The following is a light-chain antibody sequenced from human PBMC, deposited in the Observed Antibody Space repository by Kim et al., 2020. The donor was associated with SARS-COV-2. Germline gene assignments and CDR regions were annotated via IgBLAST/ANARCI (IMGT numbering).Light chain of an antibody. CDR3: QVWDSSSDHRV. CDR2: YDS. CDR1: NIGSKS. J-gene: IGLJ3*02. Sequence: SYELTQPPSVSVAPGKTARITCGGNNIGSKSVHWYQQKPGQAPVLVIYYDSDRPSGIHDRFSGSNSGNTATLTISRVEAGDAADYYCQVWDSSSDHRVFG. V-gene: IGLV3-21*04.